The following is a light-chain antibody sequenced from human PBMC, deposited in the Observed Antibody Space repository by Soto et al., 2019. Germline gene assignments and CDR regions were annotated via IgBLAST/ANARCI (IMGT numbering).Light chain of an antibody. CDR3: HQYVASPRT. Sequence: EIGLTQSPGTLSLSPGERATLSCRASQTISGGSLAWYQHTPGQAPRLLFYGASNRATGIPDRFSGSGSGTDFTLTISRLDPEDFAVYYVHQYVASPRTCRQGTKVEI. CDR1: QTISGGS. V-gene: IGKV3-20*01. CDR2: GAS. J-gene: IGKJ1*01.